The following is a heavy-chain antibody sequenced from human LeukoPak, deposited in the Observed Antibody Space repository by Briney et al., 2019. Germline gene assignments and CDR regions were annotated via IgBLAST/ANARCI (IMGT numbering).Heavy chain of an antibody. CDR1: GFTFSSYW. D-gene: IGHD3-22*01. CDR3: AGDYYDSSGPDY. Sequence: PGGSLRLSCAASGFTFSSYWMHWVRQAPGKGLVWVSRINSDGSSTSYADSVKGRFTISRDNAKNTLYLQMNSLRAEDTAVYYCAGDYYDSSGPDYWGQGTLVTVSS. J-gene: IGHJ4*02. CDR2: INSDGSST. V-gene: IGHV3-74*01.